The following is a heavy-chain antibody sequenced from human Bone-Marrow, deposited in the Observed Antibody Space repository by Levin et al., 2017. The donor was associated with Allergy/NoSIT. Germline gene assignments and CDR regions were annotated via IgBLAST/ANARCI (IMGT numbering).Heavy chain of an antibody. J-gene: IGHJ6*02. CDR2: IDSDGTTI. CDR1: GFPVSRYW. D-gene: IGHD1-1*01. V-gene: IGHV3-74*01. Sequence: GGSLRLSCAASGFPVSRYWMHWVRQAPGKGLVWVSRIDSDGTTIKYADSVKGRFTISSDNAENTVYLQMNSLRAEDTAVYYCARETTDNALDVWGQGTTVTVSS. CDR3: ARETTDNALDV.